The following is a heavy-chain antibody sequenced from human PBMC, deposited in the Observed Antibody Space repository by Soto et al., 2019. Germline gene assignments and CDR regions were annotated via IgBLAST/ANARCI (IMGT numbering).Heavy chain of an antibody. CDR2: ISSSGSTI. CDR1: GFTFSDYY. CDR3: ARLNNDLGYGSSTSCYTYYYYGMDV. D-gene: IGHD2-2*02. V-gene: IGHV3-11*01. Sequence: QVQLVESGGGLVKPGGSLRLSCAASGFTFSDYYMSWIRQAPGKGLEWVSYISSSGSTIYYADSVKGRFTISRDNAKNSLYLQMNSLRAEDTAVYYCARLNNDLGYGSSTSCYTYYYYGMDVWGQGTTVTVSS. J-gene: IGHJ6*02.